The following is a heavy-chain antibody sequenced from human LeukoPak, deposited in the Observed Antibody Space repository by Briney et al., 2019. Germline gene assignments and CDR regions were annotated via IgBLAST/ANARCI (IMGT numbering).Heavy chain of an antibody. CDR3: ATVRTYGDYAMNY. CDR2: IYPVDSDT. Sequence: GESLKISCKGSGYSFTSYWIGWVRQMPGKGLEWMGIIYPVDSDTRYSPSFQGQVTISADKSISTAYLQWSSLKASDTGMYYCATVRTYGDYAMNYWGQGTLVTVSS. V-gene: IGHV5-51*01. J-gene: IGHJ4*02. D-gene: IGHD4-17*01. CDR1: GYSFTSYW.